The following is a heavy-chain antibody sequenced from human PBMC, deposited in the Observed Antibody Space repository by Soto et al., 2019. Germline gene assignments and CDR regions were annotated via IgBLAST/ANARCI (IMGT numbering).Heavy chain of an antibody. CDR2: INHSGST. CDR1: GGSFSGYY. D-gene: IGHD3-22*01. V-gene: IGHV4-34*01. J-gene: IGHJ4*02. CDR3: ARGPWGYDSSGYYSLLY. Sequence: QVQLQQWGAGLLKPSETLSLTCAVYGGSFSGYYWSWIRQPPGKGLEWIGEINHSGSTNYNPSLKGRVAISVDTSKNQFSLKLSSVTAADTAVYYCARGPWGYDSSGYYSLLYWGQGTLVTVSS.